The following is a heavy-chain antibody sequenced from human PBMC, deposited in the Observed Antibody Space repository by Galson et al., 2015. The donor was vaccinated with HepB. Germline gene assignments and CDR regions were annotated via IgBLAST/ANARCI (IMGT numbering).Heavy chain of an antibody. CDR1: GFTFDDYA. CDR3: AKDYGITIFGPLDY. V-gene: IGHV3-9*01. CDR2: ISWNSGSI. D-gene: IGHD3-3*01. J-gene: IGHJ4*02. Sequence: SLRLSCAASGFTFDDYAMHWVRQAPGKGLEWVSGISWNSGSIGYADSVKGRFTISRDNAKNSLYLQMNSLRAEDTALYYCAKDYGITIFGPLDYWGQGTLVTVSS.